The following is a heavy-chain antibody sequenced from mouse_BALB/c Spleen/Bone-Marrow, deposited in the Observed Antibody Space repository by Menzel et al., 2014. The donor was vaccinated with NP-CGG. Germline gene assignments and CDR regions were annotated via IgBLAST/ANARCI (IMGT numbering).Heavy chain of an antibody. V-gene: IGHV1-52*01. CDR2: IDPYDSET. J-gene: IGHJ4*01. CDR1: GYTFTSFW. D-gene: IGHD2-4*01. Sequence: VKLVESGAELVRPGASVKLSCKASGYTFTSFWMNWVKQRPEQGLEWIGRIDPYDSETHYNQKFKDKAILTVDKSSSTASMQLISLTSEDSAVYYCARSGYDYDYAMDYWGQGTSVTVSS. CDR3: ARSGYDYDYAMDY.